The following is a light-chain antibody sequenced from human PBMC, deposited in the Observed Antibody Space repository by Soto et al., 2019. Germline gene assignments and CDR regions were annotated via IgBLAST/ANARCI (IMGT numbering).Light chain of an antibody. CDR1: QSISSW. Sequence: DIQMTQSPSTLSAFVGDRVTITCRASQSISSWLAWYQQKPGKAPNLLIYKASTLESGVPSRFSGSGSGTEFPLTISSLQTDDFATYYCQQYTSYPITFGQGTRLEIK. J-gene: IGKJ5*01. CDR3: QQYTSYPIT. V-gene: IGKV1-5*03. CDR2: KAS.